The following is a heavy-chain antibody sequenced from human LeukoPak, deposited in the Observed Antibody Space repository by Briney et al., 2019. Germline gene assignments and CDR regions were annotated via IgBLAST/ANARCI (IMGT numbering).Heavy chain of an antibody. Sequence: SETLSLTCTVSAGSISSSSYYWGWLRQPPGKGLERIGGIYYTGSTYYNPCLNTRATISVHTSHNKFSLNLSSLTAADSPVAYCARAESAVAGSLAGYYFDYWGQGTLVTVSS. J-gene: IGHJ4*02. CDR1: AGSISSSSYY. D-gene: IGHD6-19*01. V-gene: IGHV4-39*01. CDR2: IYYTGST. CDR3: ARAESAVAGSLAGYYFDY.